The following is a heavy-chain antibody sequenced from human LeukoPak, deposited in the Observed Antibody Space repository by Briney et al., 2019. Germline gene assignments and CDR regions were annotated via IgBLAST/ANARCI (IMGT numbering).Heavy chain of an antibody. CDR1: GYTFTSYD. D-gene: IGHD3-22*01. V-gene: IGHV1-8*01. Sequence: ASVKVSCKASGYTFTSYDINWVRQATGQGLEWMGWMNPNSGNTGYAQKFQGRVTMTRNTSISTAYMELSSLRSEDTAVYYCARGTYYYDSSGYYMLYYFDYWGQGTLVTVSS. J-gene: IGHJ4*02. CDR2: MNPNSGNT. CDR3: ARGTYYYDSSGYYMLYYFDY.